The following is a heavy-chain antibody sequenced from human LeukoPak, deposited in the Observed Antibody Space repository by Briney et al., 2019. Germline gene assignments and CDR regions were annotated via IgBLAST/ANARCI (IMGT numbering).Heavy chain of an antibody. CDR2: ISSNGGST. V-gene: IGHV3-64*01. Sequence: PGGSLRLSCAASGFTFSSYAMHWVRQAPGKGLEYVSAISSNGGSTYYANSVKGRFTISRDNSKNTLYLQMGSLRAEDMAVYCCARARDYYDSPYYFDYWGQGTLVTVSS. D-gene: IGHD3-22*01. J-gene: IGHJ4*02. CDR1: GFTFSSYA. CDR3: ARARDYYDSPYYFDY.